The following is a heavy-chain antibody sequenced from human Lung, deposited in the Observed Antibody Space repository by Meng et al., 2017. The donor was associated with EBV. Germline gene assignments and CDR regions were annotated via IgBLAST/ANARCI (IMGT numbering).Heavy chain of an antibody. V-gene: IGHV1-69*13. CDR3: ARGRRNEPLFDY. J-gene: IGHJ4*02. Sequence: QVQLVQCGAEVKKPGSSVKVACKTSGDSFSTQTFSWVRQAPGQGLEWMGGLIAVFDKTKAAPRFQDRVTFTADESTSTAYMELSSLTFDDTAVYFCARGRRNEPLFDYWGQGTLVTVSS. CDR1: GDSFSTQT. CDR2: LIAVFDKT. D-gene: IGHD1-14*01.